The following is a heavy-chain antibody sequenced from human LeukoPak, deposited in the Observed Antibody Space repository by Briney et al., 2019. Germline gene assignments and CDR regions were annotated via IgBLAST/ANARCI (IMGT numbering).Heavy chain of an antibody. Sequence: PGGSLRLSCAASGFTFSSYAVSWVRQTPGKGLEWVSSISYSGGSTHYADSVKGRFTISRDNSKNTLYLQMNSLRAEDMAVYYCVKSGSGSYYNPDFDYWGQGTLVTVSS. CDR3: VKSGSGSYYNPDFDY. J-gene: IGHJ4*02. CDR2: ISYSGGST. CDR1: GFTFSSYA. D-gene: IGHD3-10*01. V-gene: IGHV3-23*01.